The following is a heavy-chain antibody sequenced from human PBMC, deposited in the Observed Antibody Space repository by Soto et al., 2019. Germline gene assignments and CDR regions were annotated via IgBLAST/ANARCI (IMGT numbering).Heavy chain of an antibody. D-gene: IGHD1-1*01. CDR1: GHTFTSKF. V-gene: IGHV1-46*03. CDR3: ATALYHWNDAAY. Sequence: QVQLVQSGAEVKKPGASVKVSCKASGHTFTSKFMHWVRQAPGQGLEWMGMINPSGGATSYAQSFHGRVTMPRDTSAGTVYMELSNLKSEDTAVFFCATALYHWNDAAYWGQGTLVNVSS. CDR2: INPSGGAT. J-gene: IGHJ4*02.